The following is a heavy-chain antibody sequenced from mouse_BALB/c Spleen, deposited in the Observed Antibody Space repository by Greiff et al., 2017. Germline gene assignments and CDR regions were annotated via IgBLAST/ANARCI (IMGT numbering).Heavy chain of an antibody. Sequence: EVMLVESGGGLVQPGGSLKLSCAASGFTFSSYTMSWVRQTPEKRLEWVAYISNGGGSTYYPDTVKGRFTISRDNAKNTLYLQMSSLKSEDTAMYYCARQEPNWGYFDYWGQGTTLTVSS. D-gene: IGHD4-1*01. CDR3: ARQEPNWGYFDY. J-gene: IGHJ2*01. CDR2: ISNGGGST. CDR1: GFTFSSYT. V-gene: IGHV5-12-2*01.